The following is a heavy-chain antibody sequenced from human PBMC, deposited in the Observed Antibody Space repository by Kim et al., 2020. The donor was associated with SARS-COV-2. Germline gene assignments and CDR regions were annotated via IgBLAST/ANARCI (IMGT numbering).Heavy chain of an antibody. CDR2: IWYDGSNE. CDR3: AREGCGVDCYATTVALDI. CDR1: GFSFSSYA. V-gene: IGHV3-33*01. J-gene: IGHJ3*02. Sequence: GGSLRLSCAPSGFSFSSYAMHWVRQAPGKGLEWVAIIWYDGSNEYYADSVKGRFTISRDNSENTLNLQMNSLRVEDTGLYYCAREGCGVDCYATTVALDIWGQGTMVTVSS. D-gene: IGHD2-21*02.